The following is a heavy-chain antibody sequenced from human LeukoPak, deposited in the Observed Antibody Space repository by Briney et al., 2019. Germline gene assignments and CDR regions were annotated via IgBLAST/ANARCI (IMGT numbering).Heavy chain of an antibody. CDR2: IYYSGST. CDR3: ARNGRGILTGQEGGFDY. V-gene: IGHV4-59*01. J-gene: IGHJ4*02. Sequence: SETLSLTCTVSGGSISSYYWSWIRQPPGKGLEWIGYIYYSGSTNYNPSLKSRVTISVDTSKNQFSLKLSSVTAADTAVYYCARNGRGILTGQEGGFDYWGQGTLVTVSS. D-gene: IGHD3-9*01. CDR1: GGSISSYY.